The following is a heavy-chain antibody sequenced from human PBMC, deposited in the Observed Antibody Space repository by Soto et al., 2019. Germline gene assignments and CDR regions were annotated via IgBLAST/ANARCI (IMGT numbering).Heavy chain of an antibody. D-gene: IGHD2-2*01. CDR3: ARRIRYCSSTSCYAGRYWFDP. Sequence: QLQLQESGPGLVKPSETLSLTCTVSGGSISSSSYYWGWIRQPPGKGLEWIGSIYYSGSTYYNPSRXXXVTISLSTPNXXFXLXXSSVTAADTAVYDCARRIRYCSSTSCYAGRYWFDPWGQGTLVTVSS. CDR1: GGSISSSSYY. J-gene: IGHJ5*02. V-gene: IGHV4-39*01. CDR2: IYYSGST.